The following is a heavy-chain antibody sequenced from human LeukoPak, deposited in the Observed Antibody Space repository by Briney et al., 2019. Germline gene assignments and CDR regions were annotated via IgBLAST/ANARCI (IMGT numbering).Heavy chain of an antibody. J-gene: IGHJ4*02. D-gene: IGHD2-15*01. CDR1: GGSISSGTYY. V-gene: IGHV4-61*02. Sequence: PSETLSLTCTVSGGSISSGTYYWSWIRQPAGKGLEWIGRIYTSGSTNYNPSLKSRITISVDTSKNQFSLKLSSATAADTAVYYCARNSCPSGSCYDNRGYFDYWGQGTLVTVSS. CDR3: ARNSCPSGSCYDNRGYFDY. CDR2: IYTSGST.